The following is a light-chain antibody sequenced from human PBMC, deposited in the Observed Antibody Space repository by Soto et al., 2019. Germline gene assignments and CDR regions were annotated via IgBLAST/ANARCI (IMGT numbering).Light chain of an antibody. CDR1: SSNIGSHT. V-gene: IGLV1-44*01. CDR2: SST. Sequence: QSVLTQPPSASGTPGQTIALSCSGGSSNIGSHTVNWYQQLPGTAPRLLIYSSTQRPSGVPDRFSGSKSGTSASLAISGLQSEYEGDYYCAAWDDSLNGVFFGGGTQLTVL. CDR3: AAWDDSLNGVF. J-gene: IGLJ2*01.